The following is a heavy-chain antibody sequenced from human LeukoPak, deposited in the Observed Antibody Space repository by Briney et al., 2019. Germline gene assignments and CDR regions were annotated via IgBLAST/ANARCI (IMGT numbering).Heavy chain of an antibody. Sequence: SVKVSCKASGYTFTSYGISWVRQAPGQGLEWMGGIIPIFGTANYAQKFQGRVTITADESTSTAYMELSSLRSEDTAVYYCARPSSSLPSDAFDIWGQGTMVTVSS. J-gene: IGHJ3*02. V-gene: IGHV1-69*13. CDR2: IIPIFGTA. CDR3: ARPSSSLPSDAFDI. D-gene: IGHD6-6*01. CDR1: GYTFTSYG.